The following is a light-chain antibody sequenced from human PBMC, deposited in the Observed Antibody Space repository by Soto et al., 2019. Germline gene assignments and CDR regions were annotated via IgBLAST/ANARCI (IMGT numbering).Light chain of an antibody. V-gene: IGKV3-20*01. CDR3: QQYWSASPTT. Sequence: VLTQSPGSLSLSPGQSATLSCRASQYVPSDFLAWYQQRPGQAPRLLIYGASIRATGVPDRFSGSGSGREFFPTIGGREPEDFAVYFCQQYWSASPTTFGQGTRLDFK. CDR2: GAS. CDR1: QYVPSDF. J-gene: IGKJ5*01.